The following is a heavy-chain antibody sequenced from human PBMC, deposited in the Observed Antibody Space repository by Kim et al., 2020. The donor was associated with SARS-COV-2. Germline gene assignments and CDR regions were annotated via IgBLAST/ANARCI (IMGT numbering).Heavy chain of an antibody. V-gene: IGHV4-34*01. J-gene: IGHJ6*02. CDR1: GGSFSGYY. D-gene: IGHD6-13*01. CDR2: INHSGST. Sequence: SETLSLTCAVYGGSFSGYYWSWIRQPPGKGLEWIGEINHSGSTNYNPSLKSRVTISVDTSKNQFSLKLSSVTAADTAVYYCARWLRSDSSSWYPPYYYYGMDVWGQGTTVTVSS. CDR3: ARWLRSDSSSWYPPYYYYGMDV.